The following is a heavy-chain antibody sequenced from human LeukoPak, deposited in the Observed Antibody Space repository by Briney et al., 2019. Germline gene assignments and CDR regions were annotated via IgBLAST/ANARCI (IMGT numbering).Heavy chain of an antibody. V-gene: IGHV3-48*01. J-gene: IGHJ4*02. D-gene: IGHD3-16*01. CDR3: ARVGGWGEEGYFDY. Sequence: GGSLRLSCAASGFTFSSYSMNWVRQAPGKGLEWVSYISSSGSTIYYADSVKGRFTISRDNAKNSLYLQMNSLRAEDTAVYYCARVGGWGEEGYFDYWGQGTLVTVSS. CDR2: ISSSGSTI. CDR1: GFTFSSYS.